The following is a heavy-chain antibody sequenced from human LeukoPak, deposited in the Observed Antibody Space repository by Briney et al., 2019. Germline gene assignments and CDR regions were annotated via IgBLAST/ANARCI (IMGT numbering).Heavy chain of an antibody. CDR1: GFTFSSYA. J-gene: IGHJ4*02. CDR2: ISGSGGST. CDR3: AKTMSRGLRLGELSFDY. V-gene: IGHV3-23*01. D-gene: IGHD3-16*02. Sequence: PGASLRLSCAASGFTFSSYAMSWVRQAPGKGREWVSAISGSGGSTYYADSVKGRFTISRDNSKNTLYLQMNSLRAEDTAVYYCAKTMSRGLRLGELSFDYWGQGTLVTVSS.